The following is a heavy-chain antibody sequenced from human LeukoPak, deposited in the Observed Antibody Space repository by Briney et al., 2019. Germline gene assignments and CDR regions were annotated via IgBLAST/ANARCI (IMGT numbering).Heavy chain of an antibody. CDR2: INWNGGST. J-gene: IGHJ4*02. CDR1: GFTFDDYA. Sequence: GGSLRLSCAASGFTFDDYAMTWVRQAPGKGLEWVSGINWNGGSTGYADSVKGRFTISRENAKTSLYLQMNSLRAEDTAFYYCARDRIVGATSPGGYWGQGTLVTVSS. V-gene: IGHV3-20*04. CDR3: ARDRIVGATSPGGY. D-gene: IGHD1-26*01.